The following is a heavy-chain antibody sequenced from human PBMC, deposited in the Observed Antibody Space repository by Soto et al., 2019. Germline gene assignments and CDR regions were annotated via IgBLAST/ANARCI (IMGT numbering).Heavy chain of an antibody. Sequence: ASVKVSCKASGYTFTNYGVSWVRQAPGQRVEWMGWINAGNGKTKYSQKFQGRVTITRDTSASTAYMELSSLRSEDTAVYYCARAVAVPADFDYWGQGTLVTVS. V-gene: IGHV1-3*01. D-gene: IGHD6-19*01. CDR1: GYTFTNYG. CDR3: ARAVAVPADFDY. J-gene: IGHJ4*02. CDR2: INAGNGKT.